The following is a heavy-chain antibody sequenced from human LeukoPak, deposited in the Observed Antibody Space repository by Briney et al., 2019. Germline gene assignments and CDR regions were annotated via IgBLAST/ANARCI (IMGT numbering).Heavy chain of an antibody. D-gene: IGHD3-16*01. J-gene: IGHJ4*02. Sequence: SKTLSLTCSVSGGSISSYYWSWIRQPAGKGLEWIGRIYSSGSTNYNPSLKSRVTMSVDTSKNQFSLKLSSVTAADTAVYYCAGTAYHYFDYWGQGTLVTVTS. CDR1: GGSISSYY. V-gene: IGHV4-4*07. CDR3: AGTAYHYFDY. CDR2: IYSSGST.